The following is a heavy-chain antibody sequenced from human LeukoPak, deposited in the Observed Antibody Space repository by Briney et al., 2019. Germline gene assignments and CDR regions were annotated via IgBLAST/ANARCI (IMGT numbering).Heavy chain of an antibody. J-gene: IGHJ5*02. CDR1: GGTFSSYA. D-gene: IGHD2-2*02. CDR2: IIPIFGTA. CDR3: ASGGVVVPAAIGNWFDP. Sequence: ASVKVSCKASGGTFSSYAISWVRQAPGQGLEWTGGIIPIFGTANYAQKFQGRVTITADESTSTAYMELSSLRSEDTAVYYCASGGVVVPAAIGNWFDPWGQGTLVTVSS. V-gene: IGHV1-69*13.